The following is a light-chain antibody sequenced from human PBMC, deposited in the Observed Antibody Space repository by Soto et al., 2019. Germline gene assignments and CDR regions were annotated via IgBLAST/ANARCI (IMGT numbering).Light chain of an antibody. V-gene: IGKV3-15*01. CDR3: QQYNSWLWT. CDR1: QSVSSY. J-gene: IGKJ1*01. CDR2: GAS. Sequence: EIVLTQSPATLSLSPGERATLSCRASQSVSSYLAWYQHKPGQAPRLLIYGASTRATGVPARFSGSGFGTEFSLTISNLQSEDCAVYYCQQYNSWLWTFGQGTKVDIK.